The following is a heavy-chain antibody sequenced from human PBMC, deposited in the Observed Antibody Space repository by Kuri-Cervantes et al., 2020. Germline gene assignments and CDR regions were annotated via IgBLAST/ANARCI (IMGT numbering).Heavy chain of an antibody. CDR1: GFTFSSYW. J-gene: IGHJ6*03. CDR3: ARSYGDYDYYYYYMDV. Sequence: GGSLRLSCAASGFTFSSYWMSWVRQAPGKGLEWVANIKQDGSEKYYVDSVKGRFTISRDNSKNTLYLQMNSLRAEDTAVYYCARSYGDYDYYYYYMDVWGKGTTVTVSS. V-gene: IGHV3-7*01. D-gene: IGHD4-17*01. CDR2: IKQDGSEK.